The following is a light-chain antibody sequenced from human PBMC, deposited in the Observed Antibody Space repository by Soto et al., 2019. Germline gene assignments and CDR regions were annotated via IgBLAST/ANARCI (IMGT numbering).Light chain of an antibody. V-gene: IGKV3-20*01. CDR1: QSVSSSY. J-gene: IGKJ3*01. Sequence: EIVLTHSPGTLSLSPGERATLSFRASQSVSSSYLAWYQQKPGQAPRLLIYGASSRATGIPDRFSGSGSGTDFTLTISRLEPEDFAVYYCQQYGSSPFSFGPGAKGDIK. CDR2: GAS. CDR3: QQYGSSPFS.